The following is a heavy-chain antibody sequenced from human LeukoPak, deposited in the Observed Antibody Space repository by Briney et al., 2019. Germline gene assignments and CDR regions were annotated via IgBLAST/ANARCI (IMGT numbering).Heavy chain of an antibody. CDR2: INPNSGGT. CDR3: ARDQYCSSTSCYPHNWFDP. Sequence: ASVKVSCKASGYTFTGYYMHWVRQAPGQGLEWMGWINPNSGGTNYAQKFQGRVTMTRDTSISTAYMELSRLRSDDTAVYYCARDQYCSSTSCYPHNWFDPWGQGTLVTVSS. CDR1: GYTFTGYY. V-gene: IGHV1-2*02. D-gene: IGHD2-2*01. J-gene: IGHJ5*02.